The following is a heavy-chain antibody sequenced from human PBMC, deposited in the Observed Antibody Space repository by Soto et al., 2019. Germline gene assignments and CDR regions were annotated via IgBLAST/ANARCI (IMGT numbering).Heavy chain of an antibody. J-gene: IGHJ4*02. V-gene: IGHV3-30*18. CDR3: AKEVGSSGNQFDY. Sequence: QTGGSLRLSCAASGFTFSSYGMHWVRQAPGKGLEWVAVISYDGSNKYYADSVKGRFTISRDNSKNTLYLQMNSLRAEDTAVYYCAKEVGSSGNQFDYWGQGTLVTVSS. CDR2: ISYDGSNK. CDR1: GFTFSSYG. D-gene: IGHD6-19*01.